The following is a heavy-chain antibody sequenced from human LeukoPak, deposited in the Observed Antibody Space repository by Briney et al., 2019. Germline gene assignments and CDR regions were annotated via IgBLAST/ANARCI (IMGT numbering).Heavy chain of an antibody. CDR3: AKNGDRGAYCTGGTCYPYFYYYMDV. CDR2: INQDGREE. Sequence: GGSLRLSCRVSGFSFIGHWMAWVRQTPGKGLQWLANINQDGREEYYVDSVKGRFTISRDNTENSLYLQMNSLRAEDTAIYYCAKNGDRGAYCTGGTCYPYFYYYMDVWGKGTTVTI. V-gene: IGHV3-7*03. D-gene: IGHD2-15*01. J-gene: IGHJ6*03. CDR1: GFSFIGHW.